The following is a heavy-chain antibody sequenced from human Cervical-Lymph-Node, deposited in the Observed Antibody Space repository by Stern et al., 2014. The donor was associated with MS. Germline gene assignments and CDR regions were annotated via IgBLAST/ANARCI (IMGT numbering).Heavy chain of an antibody. D-gene: IGHD3-22*01. J-gene: IGHJ3*02. CDR3: GLQPGGDSRGYTNTFDI. Sequence: KESGPALVKPTQTLTLTCTFSGFSLSNSGMCVSWIRQPPGKGLEWVASLYYSGKTYYKSSLKSRVTISVDTVQRHFSLRLTSVSVADTAVYYCGLQPGGDSRGYTNTFDIWGQGTLVTVSS. CDR1: GFSLSNSGMC. V-gene: IGHV4-39*02. CDR2: LYYSGKT.